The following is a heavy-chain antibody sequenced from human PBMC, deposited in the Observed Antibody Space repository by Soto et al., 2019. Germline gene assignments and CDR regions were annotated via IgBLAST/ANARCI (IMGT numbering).Heavy chain of an antibody. V-gene: IGHV3-13*01. CDR2: IGTAGDT. CDR3: ARVDNYYYYMDV. J-gene: IGHJ6*03. Sequence: GGSLRLSCAAFGFTFSSYDMHWVRQATGKGLEWVSAIGTAGDTYYPGSVKGRLTISRENAKNSLYLQMNSLRAGDTAVYYCARVDNYYYYMDVWGKGTTVTVSS. CDR1: GFTFSSYD.